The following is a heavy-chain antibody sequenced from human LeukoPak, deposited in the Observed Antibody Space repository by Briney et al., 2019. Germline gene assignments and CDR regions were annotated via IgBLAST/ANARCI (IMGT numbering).Heavy chain of an antibody. CDR2: IYYSGST. V-gene: IGHV4-39*01. Sequence: SETLSLTCTVSGGSISSSSYYWGWIRQPPGKGLEWIGSIYYSGSTYYNPSLKSRVTISVDTSKNQFSLKLSSVTAADTAVYYCASSANYGGNSGYFDYWGQGTLVTVPS. CDR3: ASSANYGGNSGYFDY. D-gene: IGHD4-23*01. J-gene: IGHJ4*02. CDR1: GGSISSSSYY.